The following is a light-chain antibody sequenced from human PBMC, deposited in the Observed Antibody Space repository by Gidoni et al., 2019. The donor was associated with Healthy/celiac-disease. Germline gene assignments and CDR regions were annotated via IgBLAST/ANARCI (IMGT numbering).Light chain of an antibody. Sequence: ESVWTQSPATLSLSPGERATLSCRASQSVSSYLAWYQQKPGQAPRLLIYDASNRATGIPARFSGSGSGTDFTLTISSLEPEAFAVYYCQQRSNWPPPFGQGTRLEIK. CDR1: QSVSSY. J-gene: IGKJ5*01. V-gene: IGKV3-11*01. CDR3: QQRSNWPPP. CDR2: DAS.